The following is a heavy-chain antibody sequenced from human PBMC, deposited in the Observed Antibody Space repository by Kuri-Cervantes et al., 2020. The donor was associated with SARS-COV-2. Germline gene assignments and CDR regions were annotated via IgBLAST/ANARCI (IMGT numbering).Heavy chain of an antibody. J-gene: IGHJ4*02. D-gene: IGHD2-2*02. CDR1: GFTFSSYA. CDR2: ISGSSGSTI. CDR3: ARYCSSVSCYSLRAILDY. Sequence: GESLKISCAASGFTFSSYAMSWVRQAPGKGLEWVSAISGSSGSTIYYADSVKGRFTISRDNAKNTLYLQMNSLRAEDTAVYYCARYCSSVSCYSLRAILDYWGPGTLVTVSS. V-gene: IGHV3-23*01.